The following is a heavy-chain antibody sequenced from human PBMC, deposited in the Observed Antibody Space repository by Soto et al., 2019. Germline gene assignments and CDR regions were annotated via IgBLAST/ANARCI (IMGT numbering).Heavy chain of an antibody. CDR1: GFMFSIYD. CDR2: ISHDGSNK. V-gene: IGHV3-30*18. CDR3: AKDLGGYGDY. D-gene: IGHD3-22*01. J-gene: IGHJ4*02. Sequence: HHGGSLRLSCAASGFMFSIYDMNWVRQAPGKGLEWVAVISHDGSNKYYADSVKGRFTISRDNSKNTLYLRMNSLRAEDTALYYSAKDLGGYGDYWGQGNLVTVSS.